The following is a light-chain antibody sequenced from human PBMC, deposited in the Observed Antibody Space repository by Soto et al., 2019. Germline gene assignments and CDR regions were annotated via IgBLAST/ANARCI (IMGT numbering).Light chain of an antibody. V-gene: IGLV2-14*01. CDR1: SRDIGAYIY. Sequence: QSALTQPASVSGPPGQSITISCTGTSRDIGAYIYVSWFQQYPGRAPKCMIYDVNNRPSGVSNRFSGSKSGNTASLTISGLQAEDEAVYFCTSYTTANTLALGGGTQLTVL. J-gene: IGLJ2*01. CDR3: TSYTTANTLA. CDR2: DVN.